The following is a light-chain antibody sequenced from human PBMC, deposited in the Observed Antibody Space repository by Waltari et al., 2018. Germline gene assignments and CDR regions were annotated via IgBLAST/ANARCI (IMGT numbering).Light chain of an antibody. CDR3: QQYNTCQYT. J-gene: IGKJ2*01. Sequence: DIQMTQSPSTLSASVGDRVTITCRARQSISRWLAWVQQKPGTAPRLLIYKASSLERGVPSRFGGSGYGTEFNLTISSLQADDFATYFCQQYNTCQYTFGQGTKLEVK. V-gene: IGKV1-5*03. CDR1: QSISRW. CDR2: KAS.